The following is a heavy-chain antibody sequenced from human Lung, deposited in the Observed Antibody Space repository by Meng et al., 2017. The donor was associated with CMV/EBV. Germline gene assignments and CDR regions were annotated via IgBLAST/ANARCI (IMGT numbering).Heavy chain of an antibody. J-gene: IGHJ4*02. D-gene: IGHD1-1*01. V-gene: IGHV3-15*01. Sequence: SCAGSGFTISNAKISWVRQAPGKRLEWVARIKPTTEHETIDYAAPVEGRFTISRDDSRNTVYLQMNSLKSEDTAVYFCTTVNWNYYAYWGQGTVVTVSS. CDR3: TTVNWNYYAY. CDR2: IKPTTEHETI. CDR1: GFTISNAK.